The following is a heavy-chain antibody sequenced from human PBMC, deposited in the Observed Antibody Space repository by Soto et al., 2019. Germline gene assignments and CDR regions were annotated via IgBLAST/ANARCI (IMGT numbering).Heavy chain of an antibody. D-gene: IGHD2-21*01. CDR1: SFTFSNYG. CDR2: ISFDGSHS. V-gene: IGHV3-30*03. CDR3: ARVGWGLNFDY. Sequence: GGSLRLSCAASSFTFSNYGMHWVRQAPGKGLEWVAIISFDGSHSYYAGSVKGRFTISRDNSKNTVYLQMNNLTTEDTAVYFCARVGWGLNFDYWGQGTLVTVSS. J-gene: IGHJ4*02.